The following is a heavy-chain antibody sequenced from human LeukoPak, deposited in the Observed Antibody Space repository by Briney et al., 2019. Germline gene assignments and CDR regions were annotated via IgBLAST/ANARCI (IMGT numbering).Heavy chain of an antibody. V-gene: IGHV4-59*08. J-gene: IGHJ5*02. CDR2: ISYSGGT. D-gene: IGHD2-8*02. CDR1: GGSISNYY. Sequence: SETLSLTCTVSGGSISNYYWNWIRQPPGKGLEWVGHISYSGGTKYNPSLQSRVTISIDTSKDQFSLNLSSVTAADTAVYYCARRVIMSATGVPDTWLDPWGQGILVTVSS. CDR3: ARRVIMSATGVPDTWLDP.